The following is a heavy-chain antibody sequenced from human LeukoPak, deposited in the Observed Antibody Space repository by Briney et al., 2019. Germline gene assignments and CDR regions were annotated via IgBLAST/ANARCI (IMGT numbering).Heavy chain of an antibody. D-gene: IGHD2-15*01. J-gene: IGHJ4*02. CDR3: ARSSLDAAFFI. V-gene: IGHV4-39*01. CDR2: IYYSGST. Sequence: SETLSLTCTVSGGSISSSSYYWGWIRQPPGKGLEWIGSIYYSGSTYYNPSLKSRVTISVDTSKNQFSLKLSSVTAADTAVYYCARSSLDAAFFIWGQGTLVTVSS. CDR1: GGSISSSSYY.